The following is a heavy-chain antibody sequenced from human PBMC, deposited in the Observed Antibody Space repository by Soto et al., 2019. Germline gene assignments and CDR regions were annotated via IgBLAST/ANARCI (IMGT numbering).Heavy chain of an antibody. J-gene: IGHJ6*02. CDR2: ISGYNGNT. V-gene: IGHV1-18*01. CDR1: GYTFTNYG. CDR3: ARGGQAPYYYNGMDV. Sequence: QVQVVQSGDEVKKPGASVKVSCKASGYTFTNYGFSWVRQAPGQGLEWMGWISGYNGNTKYAEKFQGRVTMTTDTYTSTANEELTSLRANHTAGYYCARGGQAPYYYNGMDVWGQGTAVTVSS.